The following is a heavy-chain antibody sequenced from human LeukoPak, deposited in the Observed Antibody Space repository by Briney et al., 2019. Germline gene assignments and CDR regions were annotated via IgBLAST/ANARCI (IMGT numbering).Heavy chain of an antibody. Sequence: GGSLRLSCAASGFTFSSYWMHWVRQAPGKGLVWVSRINSDGSSTTYADSVKGRFTISRDNAKNTLYLQMNSLRAEDTAVYYCAREIFGGYDQRLTFDYWGQGTLVTVSS. D-gene: IGHD5-12*01. J-gene: IGHJ4*02. CDR1: GFTFSSYW. CDR2: INSDGSST. V-gene: IGHV3-74*01. CDR3: AREIFGGYDQRLTFDY.